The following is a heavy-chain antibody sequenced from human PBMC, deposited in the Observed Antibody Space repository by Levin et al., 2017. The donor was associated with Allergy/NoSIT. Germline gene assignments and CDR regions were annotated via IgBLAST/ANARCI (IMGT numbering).Heavy chain of an antibody. CDR3: ARDIAKIVGATTGLYYYYGMDV. Sequence: GGSLRLSCAASGFTFSDYEMNWVRLAPGKGLERISYIGGTGSTRYYADSVKGRFIISRDNAKNSLYLQMNSLRAEDTAVYYCARDIAKIVGATTGLYYYYGMDVWGQGTTVTVSS. D-gene: IGHD1-26*01. CDR1: GFTFSDYE. V-gene: IGHV3-48*03. J-gene: IGHJ6*02. CDR2: IGGTGSTR.